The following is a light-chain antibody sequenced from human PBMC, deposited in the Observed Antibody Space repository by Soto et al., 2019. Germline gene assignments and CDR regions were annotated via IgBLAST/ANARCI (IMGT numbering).Light chain of an antibody. Sequence: DIVLTQSPATLSSSPGERVTLSCRASQSVDNFLAWYQQKPGQPPRLLIYDASNRASGIPAGFSGGGSGTDFTLTISSLEPEDLAIYFCQQRKKWPPITFGQGTRREIK. CDR3: QQRKKWPPIT. V-gene: IGKV3-11*01. J-gene: IGKJ5*01. CDR1: QSVDNF. CDR2: DAS.